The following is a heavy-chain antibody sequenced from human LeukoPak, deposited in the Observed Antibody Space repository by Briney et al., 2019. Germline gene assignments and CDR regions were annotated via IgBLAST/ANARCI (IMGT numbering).Heavy chain of an antibody. CDR3: ARDRGGYCTSTSCQKPLDC. V-gene: IGHV3-7*01. D-gene: IGHD2-2*01. J-gene: IGHJ4*02. Sequence: PGGSLRLSCAASEFTFSNYWMTWVRQAPGKGLEWVASIKQDGSEKYSVDSVKGRFTISRDNAKNSLYLQMNSLRVEDTAVYYCARDRGGYCTSTSCQKPLDCWGQGTLVTVSS. CDR1: EFTFSNYW. CDR2: IKQDGSEK.